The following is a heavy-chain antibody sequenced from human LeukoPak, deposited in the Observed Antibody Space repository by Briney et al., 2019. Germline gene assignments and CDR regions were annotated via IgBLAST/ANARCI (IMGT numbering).Heavy chain of an antibody. D-gene: IGHD6-13*01. CDR2: ISSDGSNK. J-gene: IGHJ4*02. Sequence: GRSLRLSCAASGFTFSSYAMHWVRQAPGKGLEWVAVISSDGSNKYYADSVKGRFTISRDNSKNTLYLQMNSLRAEDTAVYYCAKDDSYSSSLTGGEGYFDYWGQGTLVTVSS. CDR1: GFTFSSYA. V-gene: IGHV3-30-3*01. CDR3: AKDDSYSSSLTGGEGYFDY.